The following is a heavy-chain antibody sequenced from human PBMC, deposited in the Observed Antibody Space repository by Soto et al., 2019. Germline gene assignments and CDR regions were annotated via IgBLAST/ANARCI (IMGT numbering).Heavy chain of an antibody. Sequence: EVQLLESGGGLVQPGGSLRLSCAASGFTFSSYGMNWVRQAPGKGLEWVSGISGSGGSTHYADSVKGRFTISRDNSNSTMSLQRTRLRVEEPPVSDCATQAPLSNRWYVADYWGQGTLVTVSS. CDR3: ATQAPLSNRWYVADY. CDR1: GFTFSSYG. D-gene: IGHD6-13*01. J-gene: IGHJ4*02. CDR2: ISGSGGST. V-gene: IGHV3-23*01.